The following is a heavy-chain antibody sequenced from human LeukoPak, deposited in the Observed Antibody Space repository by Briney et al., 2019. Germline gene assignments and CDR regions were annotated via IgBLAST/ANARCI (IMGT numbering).Heavy chain of an antibody. J-gene: IGHJ6*03. CDR1: GFTFSSYA. CDR3: ARVQDLDYYGSGSPYYYYYYMDV. CDR2: IKQDGSEK. D-gene: IGHD3-10*01. Sequence: GGSLRLSCAASGFTFSSYAMSWVRQAPGKGLEWVANIKQDGSEKYYVDSVKGRFTISRDNAKNSLYLQMNSLRAEDTAVYYCARVQDLDYYGSGSPYYYYYYMDVWGKGTTVTVSS. V-gene: IGHV3-7*01.